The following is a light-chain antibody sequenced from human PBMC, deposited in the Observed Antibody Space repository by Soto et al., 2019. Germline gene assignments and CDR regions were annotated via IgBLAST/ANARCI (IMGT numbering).Light chain of an antibody. CDR1: QSVSSY. Sequence: EIVLTQSPATLSLSPGERATLSCRASQSVSSYLAWYQQKPGQAPRLLIYDASNRATGIPARFSGSGSGTDFTLTISSLEHEDFAVYYCQKRSNWPPQWTFGQGNKVEIK. CDR2: DAS. CDR3: QKRSNWPPQWT. V-gene: IGKV3-11*01. J-gene: IGKJ1*01.